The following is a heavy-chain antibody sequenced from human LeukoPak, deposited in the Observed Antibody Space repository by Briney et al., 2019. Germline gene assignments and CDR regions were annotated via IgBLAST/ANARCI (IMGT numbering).Heavy chain of an antibody. Sequence: GGSLRLSCAASGFTFKLYWMHWVRQVPGKRPVWVSRINDDGSDTIYADSVRGQFTISRDDAKNTVYLQMNNLRAEDTAAYYCVRGGPSTWSWGQGTLVTVSS. J-gene: IGHJ5*02. V-gene: IGHV3-74*01. CDR3: VRGGPSTWS. D-gene: IGHD2-15*01. CDR1: GFTFKLYW. CDR2: INDDGSDT.